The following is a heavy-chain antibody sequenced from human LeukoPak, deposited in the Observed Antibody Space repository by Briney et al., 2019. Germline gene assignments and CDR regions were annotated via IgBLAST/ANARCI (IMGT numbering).Heavy chain of an antibody. CDR2: ISAYNGNT. CDR3: ARTYYYDSSGYWSWFDP. V-gene: IGHV1-18*01. D-gene: IGHD3-22*01. Sequence: ASVKVSCKASGYTFTSYGISWVRQAPGQGLEWMGWISAYNGNTNYAQKLQGRVTMTTDTSTSTAYMELSSLRSEDTAVYYCARTYYYDSSGYWSWFDPWGQGTLVTVSS. J-gene: IGHJ5*02. CDR1: GYTFTSYG.